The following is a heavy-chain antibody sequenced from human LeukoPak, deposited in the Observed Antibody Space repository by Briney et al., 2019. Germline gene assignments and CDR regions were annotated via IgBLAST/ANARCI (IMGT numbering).Heavy chain of an antibody. D-gene: IGHD4-17*01. CDR1: GGSISSYY. Sequence: SETLSLTCTVSGGSISSYYWGWIRQPPGKGLEWIGSIYYSGTTYYSPSLKSRVTISVDTSKNQFTLNLTSVTAADTAVYYCARARDYGGYHLLGYWGQGTLVTVSS. CDR3: ARARDYGGYHLLGY. CDR2: IYYSGTT. J-gene: IGHJ4*02. V-gene: IGHV4-39*06.